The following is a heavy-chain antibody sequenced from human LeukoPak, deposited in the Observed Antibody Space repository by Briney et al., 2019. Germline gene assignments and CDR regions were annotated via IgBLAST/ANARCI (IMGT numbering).Heavy chain of an antibody. D-gene: IGHD6-19*01. J-gene: IGHJ4*02. Sequence: ASVKVSCKASGYTFTSYDINWVRQATGQGLGWMGWMNPNSGNTGYAQKFQGRVTMTRNTSISTAYMELSSLRSEDTAVCYCARANPIAVAGTDFDYWGQGTLVTVSS. CDR3: ARANPIAVAGTDFDY. CDR2: MNPNSGNT. CDR1: GYTFTSYD. V-gene: IGHV1-8*01.